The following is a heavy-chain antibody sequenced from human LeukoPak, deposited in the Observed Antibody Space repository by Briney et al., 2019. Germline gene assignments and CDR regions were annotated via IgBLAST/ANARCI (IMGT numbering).Heavy chain of an antibody. Sequence: GESLQISCKGSGSSFTSYWMGWGRHLPGKGLEWMGIIYPGDSDTRYSPSFQGHVTISADKSISTAYLQWSSLSAMDTAMYYCARHVVGATYYYYMDVCGKGTTVTVSS. D-gene: IGHD1-26*01. CDR3: ARHVVGATYYYYMDV. J-gene: IGHJ6*03. CDR2: IYPGDSDT. CDR1: GSSFTSYW. V-gene: IGHV5-51*01.